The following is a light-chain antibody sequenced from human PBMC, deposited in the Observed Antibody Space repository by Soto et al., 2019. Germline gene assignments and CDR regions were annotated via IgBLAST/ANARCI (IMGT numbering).Light chain of an antibody. CDR1: SSNIGSHT. CDR3: AAWDDSLIGYV. CDR2: RDS. V-gene: IGLV1-44*01. Sequence: VLTQPPSASGTPGQRVTISCSGSSSNIGSHTVNWYQHLPGTAPKLVICRDSQRPSGVPDRFSGSKSGTSASLAISGLQSEDEAEYYCAAWDDSLIGYVFGTGTKVTVL. J-gene: IGLJ1*01.